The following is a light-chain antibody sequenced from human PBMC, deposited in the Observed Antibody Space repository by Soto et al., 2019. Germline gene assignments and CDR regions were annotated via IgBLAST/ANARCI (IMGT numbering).Light chain of an antibody. V-gene: IGKV1-5*03. CDR1: QSISNW. CDR2: KAS. CDR3: QKDDRFPYT. Sequence: DIQMTQSPSTLSASVGDTVTITCRASQSISNWLAWYQQKPGQAPKLLIHKASTLESGVPSRFSGSGSGTEFTLTISSLQPYDFATFYCQKDDRFPYTFGQGTKLEIK. J-gene: IGKJ2*01.